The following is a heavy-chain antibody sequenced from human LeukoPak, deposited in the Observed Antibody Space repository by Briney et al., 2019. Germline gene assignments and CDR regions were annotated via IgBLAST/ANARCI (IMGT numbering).Heavy chain of an antibody. CDR1: GGSISSSSYY. CDR2: IYYSGST. V-gene: IGHV4-39*07. J-gene: IGHJ5*02. CDR3: AREYRAPGGNWFDP. Sequence: PSETLSLTCTVSGGSISSSSYYWGWIRQPPGKGLEWIGSIYYSGSTYYNPSLKSRVTISVDTSKNQFSLKLSSVTAADTAVYYCAREYRAPGGNWFDPWGQGTLVTVSS. D-gene: IGHD3-16*01.